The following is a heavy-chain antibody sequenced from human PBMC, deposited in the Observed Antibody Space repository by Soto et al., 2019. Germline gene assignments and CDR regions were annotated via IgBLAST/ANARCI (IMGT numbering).Heavy chain of an antibody. J-gene: IGHJ6*02. CDR2: ISGSGGST. CDR3: AKASVPYSSSQPPDYGMDV. D-gene: IGHD6-13*01. Sequence: EVQLLESGGGLVQPGGSLRLSCAASGFTFSSYAMSWVRQAPGKGLEWVSAISGSGGSTYYADSVKGRFTISRDNSKNTLYLQMNSLRAEDTAVYYCAKASVPYSSSQPPDYGMDVWGQGTTVTVSS. CDR1: GFTFSSYA. V-gene: IGHV3-23*01.